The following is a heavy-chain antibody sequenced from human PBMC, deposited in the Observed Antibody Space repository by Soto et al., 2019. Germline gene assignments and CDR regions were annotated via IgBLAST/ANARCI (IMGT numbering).Heavy chain of an antibody. D-gene: IGHD6-19*01. CDR3: ARDDLAVAGPIYYFDY. J-gene: IGHJ4*02. CDR2: IWYDGSNK. CDR1: GFTFSSYA. Sequence: GGSLRLSCAASGFTFSSYAMHWVRQAPGKGLEWVAVIWYDGSNKYYADSVKGRFTISRDNSKNTLYLQMNSLRAEDTAVYYCARDDLAVAGPIYYFDYWGQGTLVTVSS. V-gene: IGHV3-33*08.